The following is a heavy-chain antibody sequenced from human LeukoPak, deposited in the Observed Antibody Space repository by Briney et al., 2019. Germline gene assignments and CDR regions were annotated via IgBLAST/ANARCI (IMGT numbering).Heavy chain of an antibody. D-gene: IGHD3-22*01. Sequence: GSLRLSCAASGFTLSSYAMSWVRQAPGKGLEWVSAISGSGGSTYYADSVKGRFTISRDNSKNTLYLQMNSLRAEDTAVYYCAKTSITMIVVVMYAFDIWGQGTMVTVSS. CDR2: ISGSGGST. CDR3: AKTSITMIVVVMYAFDI. V-gene: IGHV3-23*01. J-gene: IGHJ3*02. CDR1: GFTLSSYA.